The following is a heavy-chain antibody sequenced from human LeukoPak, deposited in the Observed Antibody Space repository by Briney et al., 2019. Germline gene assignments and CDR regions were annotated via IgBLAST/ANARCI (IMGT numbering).Heavy chain of an antibody. Sequence: GGSLRLSCAASGFTFSSYAMSWVRQAPGKGLEWVSAISGSGGGTYYADSVKGRFTISRDNSKNTLYLQMNSLRAEDTAVYYCAKVLDVVPAAIPFDYWGQGTLVTVSS. CDR1: GFTFSSYA. V-gene: IGHV3-23*01. CDR3: AKVLDVVPAAIPFDY. CDR2: ISGSGGGT. J-gene: IGHJ4*02. D-gene: IGHD2-2*01.